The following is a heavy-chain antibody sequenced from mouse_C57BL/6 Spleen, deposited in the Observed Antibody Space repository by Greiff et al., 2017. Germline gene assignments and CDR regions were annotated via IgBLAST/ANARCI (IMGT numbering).Heavy chain of an antibody. J-gene: IGHJ2*01. Sequence: VHLVESGPELVKPGASVKISCKASGYAFSSSWMNWVKQRPGEGLEWIGRIYPGDGDTNYNGKFKGKATLTADKSSSTAYMQLSSLTSEDSAVYFCAWDYYGSSYYFDYWGQGTTLTVSS. D-gene: IGHD1-1*01. CDR2: IYPGDGDT. V-gene: IGHV1-82*01. CDR3: AWDYYGSSYYFDY. CDR1: GYAFSSSW.